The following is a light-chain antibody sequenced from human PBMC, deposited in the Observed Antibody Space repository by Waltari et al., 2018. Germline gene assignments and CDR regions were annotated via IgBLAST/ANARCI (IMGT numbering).Light chain of an antibody. V-gene: IGKV4-1*01. J-gene: IGKJ2*01. CDR1: QSVLYSSNNKNY. CDR2: WAS. CDR3: QQCYLTPYT. Sequence: DIVMTQSPDSLAVSLGERATINCKSSQSVLYSSNNKNYLAWYLQKPGQPPKLLIYWASTRESGVPDRFSGSGSGTDFTLTISSLQAEDVAVYYCQQCYLTPYTFGQGTNLEIK.